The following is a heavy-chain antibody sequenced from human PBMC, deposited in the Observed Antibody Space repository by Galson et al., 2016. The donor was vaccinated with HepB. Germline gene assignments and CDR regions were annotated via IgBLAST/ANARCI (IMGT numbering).Heavy chain of an antibody. Sequence: SLRLSCAASGFTFNSFWMHWVRQAPGKGLVWVSRLNTDGSATHYADSVKGRFVISRDNAKNTVYLLLNSLRADDTALYYCASRVSSAHGYAPSFGSWGQETVVTVSS. D-gene: IGHD1-1*01. CDR2: LNTDGSAT. J-gene: IGHJ4*02. V-gene: IGHV3-74*01. CDR3: ASRVSSAHGYAPSFGS. CDR1: GFTFNSFW.